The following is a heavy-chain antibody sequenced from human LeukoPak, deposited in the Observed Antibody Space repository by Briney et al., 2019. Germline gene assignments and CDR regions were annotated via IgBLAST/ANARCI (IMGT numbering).Heavy chain of an antibody. CDR2: INPNSGGT. V-gene: IGHV1-2*02. CDR3: ARVPSGYCSSTSCYGNY. CDR1: GDTFTGYY. Sequence: ASVKVPCKASGDTFTGYYMHWVRQAPGQGLEWMGWINPNSGGTNYAQKFQGRVTMTRDTSISTAYMELSRLRSDDTAVYYCARVPSGYCSSTSCYGNYWGQGTLVTVSS. J-gene: IGHJ4*02. D-gene: IGHD2-2*01.